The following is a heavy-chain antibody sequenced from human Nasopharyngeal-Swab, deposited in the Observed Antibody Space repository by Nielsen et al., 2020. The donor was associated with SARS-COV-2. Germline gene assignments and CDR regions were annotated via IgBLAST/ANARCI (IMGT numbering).Heavy chain of an antibody. D-gene: IGHD3-10*01. CDR3: AREGAFYMVQGAKSYYYGMDV. V-gene: IGHV1-2*06. J-gene: IGHJ6*02. Sequence: ASVKVSCKASGYTFTGYYLHWVRQAPGQGLEWMGRINPNSGGTNYAQMFQGRVTMTRDTSISTAYMELSRLRSDDTAVYYCAREGAFYMVQGAKSYYYGMDVWGQGTTVTVSS. CDR2: INPNSGGT. CDR1: GYTFTGYY.